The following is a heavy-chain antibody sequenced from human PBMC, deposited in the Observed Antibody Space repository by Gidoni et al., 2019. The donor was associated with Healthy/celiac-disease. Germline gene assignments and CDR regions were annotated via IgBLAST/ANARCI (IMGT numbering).Heavy chain of an antibody. D-gene: IGHD2-2*01. J-gene: IGHJ3*02. CDR1: RFTPRSYG. CDR3: AKRIVVVPAADDAFDI. V-gene: IGHV3-30*18. Sequence: QVQLVESGGGVVQPGTSLSLSCAAYRFTPRSYGMHWVRQAPGKGLEWVAVISYDGSNKYYADSVKGRFTISRDNSKNTLYLQMNSLRAEDTAVYYCAKRIVVVPAADDAFDIWGQGTMVTVSS. CDR2: ISYDGSNK.